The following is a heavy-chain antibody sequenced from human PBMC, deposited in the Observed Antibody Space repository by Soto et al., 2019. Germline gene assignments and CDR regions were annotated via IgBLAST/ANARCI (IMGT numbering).Heavy chain of an antibody. CDR3: ATVYCSGGSCYSIDY. Sequence: ASVKVSCKASGYTFTSYGISWVRQAPGQGLEWMGWINAYNGNTKYAQKLQGRVTMTTDTSTSTAYMELRSLRSDDTAVYYCATVYCSGGSCYSIDYWGQGTLVTVSS. V-gene: IGHV1-18*01. D-gene: IGHD2-15*01. CDR1: GYTFTSYG. J-gene: IGHJ4*02. CDR2: INAYNGNT.